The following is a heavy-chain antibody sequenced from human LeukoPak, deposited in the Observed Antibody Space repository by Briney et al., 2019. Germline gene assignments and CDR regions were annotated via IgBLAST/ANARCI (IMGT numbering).Heavy chain of an antibody. V-gene: IGHV1-18*01. CDR1: GYTFTGYG. CDR3: ARDPHEFSSGWSQFDY. CDR2: ISAYNGNT. J-gene: IGHJ4*02. D-gene: IGHD6-19*01. Sequence: GASVKVSCKASGYTFTGYGISWVRQAPGQGLEWMGWISAYNGNTNYAQKLQGRVTMTTDTSTSTAYMELRSLRSDDTAVYYCARDPHEFSSGWSQFDYWGQGTLVTVSS.